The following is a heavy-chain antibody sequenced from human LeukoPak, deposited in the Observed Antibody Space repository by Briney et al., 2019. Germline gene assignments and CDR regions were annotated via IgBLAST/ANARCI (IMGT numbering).Heavy chain of an antibody. CDR1: GFTSSSYW. Sequence: GGSLRLSCAASGFTSSSYWMSWVRQAPGRGLEWVANIKQDGSEKYYVDSVKGRFTISRDNAKNSLYLQMNSLRAEDTAVYYCARVIERYGSGSYGYWGQGTLVTVSS. V-gene: IGHV3-7*01. CDR3: ARVIERYGSGSYGY. D-gene: IGHD3-10*01. CDR2: IKQDGSEK. J-gene: IGHJ4*02.